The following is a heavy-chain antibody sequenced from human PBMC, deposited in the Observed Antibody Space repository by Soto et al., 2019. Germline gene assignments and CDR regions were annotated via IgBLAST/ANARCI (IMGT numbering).Heavy chain of an antibody. V-gene: IGHV5-51*01. CDR3: ARQAATAAGHFDY. D-gene: IGHD6-13*01. Sequence: GESLKISCKGSGYSFTTYWISWVRQLPGKGLEWMGIIYPGDSDTRYSPSFQGQVTISADKSISTAYLQWSSLKASDTAMYYCARQAATAAGHFDYRGQGTPVTVSS. CDR1: GYSFTTYW. CDR2: IYPGDSDT. J-gene: IGHJ4*02.